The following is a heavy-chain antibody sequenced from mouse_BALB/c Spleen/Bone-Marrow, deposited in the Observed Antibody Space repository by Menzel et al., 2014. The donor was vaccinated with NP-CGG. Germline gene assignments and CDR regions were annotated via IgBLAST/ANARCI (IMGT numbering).Heavy chain of an antibody. Sequence: EVQLVESGAELVKPGASVKLSCTASGFNIKDTYMYWVRQRPEQGLEWIGRIDPANGNTKYDPKFQGKATITADTSSNTAYLQLSSLTSEDTAVYYCASYYYGRSSFTYWGQGTLVTVSA. CDR3: ASYYYGRSSFTY. J-gene: IGHJ3*01. D-gene: IGHD1-1*01. V-gene: IGHV14-3*02. CDR2: IDPANGNT. CDR1: GFNIKDTY.